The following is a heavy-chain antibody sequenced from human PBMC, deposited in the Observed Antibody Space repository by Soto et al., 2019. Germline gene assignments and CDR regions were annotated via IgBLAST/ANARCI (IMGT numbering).Heavy chain of an antibody. D-gene: IGHD5-18*01. V-gene: IGHV1-69*06. J-gene: IGHJ5*02. CDR3: ARGGRGYSYGPTYNWFDP. CDR2: IIPIFGTA. Sequence: QVQLVQSGAEVKKPGSSVKVSCKASGGTFSSYAISWVRQAPGQGLEWMGGIIPIFGTANYAQKFQGRVTITADKCTSTAYMELSSLRSEDTAVYYCARGGRGYSYGPTYNWFDPWGQGTLVTVSS. CDR1: GGTFSSYA.